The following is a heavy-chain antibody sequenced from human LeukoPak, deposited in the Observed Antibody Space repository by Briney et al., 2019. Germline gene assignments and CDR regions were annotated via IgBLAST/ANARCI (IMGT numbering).Heavy chain of an antibody. CDR2: INQDGSEK. CDR1: GFTFSSYW. CDR3: ARVEALYNSGSVWAY. V-gene: IGHV3-7*01. J-gene: IGHJ4*02. D-gene: IGHD3-10*01. Sequence: PGGSLRLSCATSGFTFSSYWMSWVRQAPGKGLEWVAYINQDGSEKNYADSVKGRFTVSRDNARNSLYLQVNSLRAEDTAVYYCARVEALYNSGSVWAYWGQGTLVTVSS.